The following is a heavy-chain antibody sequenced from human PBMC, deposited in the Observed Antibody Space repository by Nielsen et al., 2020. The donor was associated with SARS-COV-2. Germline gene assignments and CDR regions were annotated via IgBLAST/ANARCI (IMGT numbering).Heavy chain of an antibody. Sequence: ASVQVPCMASGFAYTSYGVSWVRQAPGQGLEGVGLTSAYNGDTKYAQKFQGRVTMTAETSTRTAYMELRGLRFDDTAMYYCVRDTPVWEIVKNDAFDIWGQGTMVVVSS. CDR1: GFAYTSYG. J-gene: IGHJ3*02. V-gene: IGHV1-18*01. D-gene: IGHD1-26*01. CDR3: VRDTPVWEIVKNDAFDI. CDR2: TSAYNGDT.